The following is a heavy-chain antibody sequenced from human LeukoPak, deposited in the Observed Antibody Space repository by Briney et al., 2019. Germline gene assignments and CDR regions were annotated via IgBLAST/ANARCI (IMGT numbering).Heavy chain of an antibody. J-gene: IGHJ6*02. CDR2: INPNSGGT. D-gene: IGHD2-15*01. V-gene: IGHV1-2*02. CDR3: AKRQYCSGCSCYSPQFLYYYYGIDV. Sequence: ASVKVSCTASGYTFTGYYMHWVRQAPGQGLEWMGWINPNSGGTNYAQKFQGRVTMTRENSISTAYMELSRLRSDDPDVYYLAKRQYCSGCSCYSPQFLYYYYGIDVWGQGTTVTVSS. CDR1: GYTFTGYY.